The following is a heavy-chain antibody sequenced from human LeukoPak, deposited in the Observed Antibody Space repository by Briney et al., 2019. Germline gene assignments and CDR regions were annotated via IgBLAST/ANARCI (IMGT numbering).Heavy chain of an antibody. Sequence: PSETLSLTCTVSGGSISSYYWSWIRQPAGKGLEWIGRIYTSGSTNYNPSLKSRVTISVDTSKNQFSLNLSSVTAADTAVYYCARVLNNFYGSGSYYKGPYNWFDPWGRGTLVTVSS. V-gene: IGHV4-4*07. J-gene: IGHJ5*02. D-gene: IGHD3-10*01. CDR1: GGSISSYY. CDR3: ARVLNNFYGSGSYYKGPYNWFDP. CDR2: IYTSGST.